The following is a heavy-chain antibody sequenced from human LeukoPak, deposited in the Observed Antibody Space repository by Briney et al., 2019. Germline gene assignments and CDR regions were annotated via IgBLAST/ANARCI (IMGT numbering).Heavy chain of an antibody. CDR3: VRDFRSADY. V-gene: IGHV3-74*01. CDR2: ICPDGTVT. CDR1: GFTFSNYC. J-gene: IGHJ4*02. Sequence: PGGSLRVSCAASGFTFSNYCMHWVRQIPGKGLVWVSRICPDGTVTNYADSVKGRFTISRDNAKNMVFLQMNSLRADDTAVYYCVRDFRSADYWGQGILVTVSS.